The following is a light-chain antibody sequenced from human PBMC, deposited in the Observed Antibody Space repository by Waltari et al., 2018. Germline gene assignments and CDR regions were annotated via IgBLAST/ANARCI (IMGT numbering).Light chain of an antibody. CDR3: QQYSRWPRT. J-gene: IGKJ4*01. CDR2: GSS. Sequence: DTVMTQSPATLSVSPGEGATLSCRASQTTYTTLAWYQQKPGQVPRLLIYGSSTRATGIPARFSGSGSGTEFTLTISSLQSEDFAVYYCQQYSRWPRTFGGGTKVEIK. CDR1: QTTYTT. V-gene: IGKV3-15*01.